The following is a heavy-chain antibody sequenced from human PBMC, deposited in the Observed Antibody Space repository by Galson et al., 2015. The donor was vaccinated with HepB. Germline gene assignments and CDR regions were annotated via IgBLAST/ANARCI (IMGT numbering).Heavy chain of an antibody. J-gene: IGHJ4*02. V-gene: IGHV1-3*01. CDR1: GYTFTSYA. CDR2: INAGNGNT. D-gene: IGHD3-10*01. CDR3: ARVLLWFGELPEYYFDY. Sequence: SCKASGYTFTSYAMHWVRQAPGQRLEWMGWINAGNGNTKYSQKFQGRVTITRDTSASTAYMELSSLRSEDTAVYYCARVLLWFGELPEYYFDYWGQGTLVTVSS.